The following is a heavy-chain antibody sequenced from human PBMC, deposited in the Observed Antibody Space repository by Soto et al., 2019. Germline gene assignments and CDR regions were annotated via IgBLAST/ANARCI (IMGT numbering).Heavy chain of an antibody. CDR1: GFTFSSYA. Sequence: QVQLVESGGGVVQPGRSLRLSCAASGFTFSSYAISWVRQAPGQGLEWMGGIIPIFGTANYAQKFQGRVTITADESTSTAHMELSSLRSEDTAVYYCARVPLQNSGTHTSFDYWGQGTLVTVSS. CDR2: IIPIFGTA. V-gene: IGHV1-69*01. J-gene: IGHJ4*02. D-gene: IGHD1-26*01. CDR3: ARVPLQNSGTHTSFDY.